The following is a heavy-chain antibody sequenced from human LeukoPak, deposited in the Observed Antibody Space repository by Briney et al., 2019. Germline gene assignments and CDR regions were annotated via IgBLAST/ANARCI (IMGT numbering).Heavy chain of an antibody. CDR3: ARLRDSSGYYPPYFDY. J-gene: IGHJ4*02. Sequence: PSETLSLTCTVSGGSISSSSYYWGWIRQPPGKGLEWIGSIYYSGSTYYNPSLKSLFTISVYTSKNQFSLKLSSVTAADTAVYYCARLRDSSGYYPPYFDYWGQGTLVTVSS. CDR2: IYYSGST. D-gene: IGHD3-22*01. CDR1: GGSISSSSYY. V-gene: IGHV4-39*01.